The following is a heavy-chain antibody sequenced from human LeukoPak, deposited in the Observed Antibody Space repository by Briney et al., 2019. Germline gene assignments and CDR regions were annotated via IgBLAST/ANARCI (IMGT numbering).Heavy chain of an antibody. Sequence: GGSLRLSCAASGFTFSSYRMNWVRQAPGKGLEWVSYISSSSRTIYYADSGKGRFTISRDNAKNSLYLQMNSLRAEDTAVYYCARDVDYYDSSGYYWGAFDIWGQGTMVTVSS. D-gene: IGHD3-22*01. CDR2: ISSSSRTI. CDR3: ARDVDYYDSSGYYWGAFDI. J-gene: IGHJ3*02. CDR1: GFTFSSYR. V-gene: IGHV3-48*01.